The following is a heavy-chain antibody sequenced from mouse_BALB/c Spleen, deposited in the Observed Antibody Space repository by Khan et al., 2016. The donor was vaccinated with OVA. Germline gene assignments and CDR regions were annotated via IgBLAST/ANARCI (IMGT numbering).Heavy chain of an antibody. CDR1: GYSITSGYG. D-gene: IGHD1-2*01. CDR3: ARTARIRN. Sequence: EVQLQESGPGLVKPSQSLSLTCTVTGYSITSGYGWYWIRQLPGNKLEWMGYISYSGSTNYNPSLKSRISITRDTSTNQFFLQLNSVTTEDTATYDYARTARIRNWGQGTTLTVSS. V-gene: IGHV3-1*02. J-gene: IGHJ2*01. CDR2: ISYSGST.